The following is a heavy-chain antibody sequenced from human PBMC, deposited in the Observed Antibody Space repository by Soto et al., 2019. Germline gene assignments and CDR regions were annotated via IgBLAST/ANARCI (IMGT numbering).Heavy chain of an antibody. CDR2: IDYSGRT. CDR1: GGSISRSSYY. J-gene: IGHJ4*02. Sequence: QLQLQEPGPGLVEPSETLSLTCTVSGGSISRSSYYWGWIRQPPGKGLVWIGSIDYSGRTYYNPSVKSRVTITVYTSMIQFALKLSSVTDADAAVYYCARRGLERYFDYCGQGTLVTVSS. V-gene: IGHV4-39*01. D-gene: IGHD1-1*01. CDR3: ARRGLERYFDY.